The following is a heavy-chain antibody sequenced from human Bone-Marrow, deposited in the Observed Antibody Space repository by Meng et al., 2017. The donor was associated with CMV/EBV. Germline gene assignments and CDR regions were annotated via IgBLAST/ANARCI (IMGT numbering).Heavy chain of an antibody. J-gene: IGHJ3*02. Sequence: SETLSLTCAVYGGSFSGYYWSWIRQPPGKGLEWIGEINHSGSTNYNPSLKSRVTISVDTSKNQFSLKLSSVTAADTAVYYCARVTLARRQTHDAFDSWGQGTMVTVSS. V-gene: IGHV4-34*01. CDR3: ARVTLARRQTHDAFDS. CDR1: GGSFSGYY. D-gene: IGHD4-23*01. CDR2: INHSGST.